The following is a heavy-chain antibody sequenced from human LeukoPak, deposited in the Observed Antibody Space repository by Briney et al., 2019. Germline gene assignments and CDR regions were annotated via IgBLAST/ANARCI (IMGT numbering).Heavy chain of an antibody. J-gene: IGHJ3*02. CDR3: ARPLAPYDLGGGAFDI. V-gene: IGHV4-31*03. D-gene: IGHD3-3*01. CDR2: IYYSGST. Sequence: SQTLSLTCTVSGGSISSGGYYWSWIRQHPGTGLEWIGYIYYSGSTYYNPSLKSRVTISVDTSKNQFSLKLSSVTAADTAVYYCARPLAPYDLGGGAFDIWGQGTVVTVSS. CDR1: GGSISSGGYY.